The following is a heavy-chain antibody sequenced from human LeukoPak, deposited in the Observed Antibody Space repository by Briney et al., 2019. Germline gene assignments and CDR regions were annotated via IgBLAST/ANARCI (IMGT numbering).Heavy chain of an antibody. CDR2: IYHSGRT. Sequence: LRLSCAASGFTFSDYGMHWVRQPPGKGLEWIGYIYHSGRTYYNPSLKSRVTISIDRSKNQFSLRLSSVTAADTAVYYCARGRSWPLRYGMGVWGQGTTVTVSS. J-gene: IGHJ6*02. CDR3: ARGRSWPLRYGMGV. D-gene: IGHD6-13*01. V-gene: IGHV4-30-2*01. CDR1: GFTFSDYG.